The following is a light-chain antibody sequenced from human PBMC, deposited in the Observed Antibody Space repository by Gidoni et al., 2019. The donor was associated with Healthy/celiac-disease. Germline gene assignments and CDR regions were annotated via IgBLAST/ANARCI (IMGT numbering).Light chain of an antibody. J-gene: IGKJ5*01. V-gene: IGKV3-11*01. Sequence: EGVLTQSPATLSLSPGERATLSCRASQSVSSYLAWYQQKPGQAPRLLIYDASNRATGIPARFSGSGAGTDFTLTISSLEPEDFAVYYCQQRSNWPRSSTFGQGTRLEIK. CDR3: QQRSNWPRSST. CDR1: QSVSSY. CDR2: DAS.